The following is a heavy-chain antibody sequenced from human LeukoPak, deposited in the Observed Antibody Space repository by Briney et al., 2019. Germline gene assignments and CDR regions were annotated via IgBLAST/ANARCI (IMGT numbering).Heavy chain of an antibody. CDR2: IKQDGSEK. CDR1: GFTFSSYW. CDR3: AKGSLAVAGTPYYFDY. J-gene: IGHJ4*02. D-gene: IGHD6-19*01. V-gene: IGHV3-7*03. Sequence: GGSLRLSCAASGFTFSSYWMSWVRQAPGKGLEWVANIKQDGSEKYYVDSVKGRFTISRDNAKNSLYLQMNSLRAEDTALYYCAKGSLAVAGTPYYFDYWGQGTLVTVSS.